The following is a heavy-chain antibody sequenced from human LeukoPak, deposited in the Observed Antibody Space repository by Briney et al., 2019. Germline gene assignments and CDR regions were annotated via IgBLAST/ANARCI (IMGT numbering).Heavy chain of an antibody. CDR1: GFTFSSYA. CDR3: ARDGVAARLSWFDP. CDR2: ISYDGSNK. V-gene: IGHV3-30*01. J-gene: IGHJ5*02. D-gene: IGHD6-6*01. Sequence: GGSLRLFCAASGFTFSSYAMHWVRQAPGKGLEWVAVISYDGSNKYYADSVKGRFTISRDNSKNTLYLQMNSLRAEDTAVYYCARDGVAARLSWFDPWGQGTLVTVSS.